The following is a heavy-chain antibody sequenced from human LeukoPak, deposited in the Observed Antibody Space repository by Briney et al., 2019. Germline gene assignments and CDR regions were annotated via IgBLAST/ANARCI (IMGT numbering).Heavy chain of an antibody. D-gene: IGHD5-18*01. Sequence: GRSLRLSCAASGFTSSSYGMHWVRQAPGKGLEWVAVIWYDGSNKYYADSVKGRFTISRDNSKNTLYLQMNSLRAEDTAVYYCARDRYSYGSRDFDYWGQGTLVTVSS. CDR1: GFTSSSYG. J-gene: IGHJ4*02. CDR2: IWYDGSNK. V-gene: IGHV3-33*01. CDR3: ARDRYSYGSRDFDY.